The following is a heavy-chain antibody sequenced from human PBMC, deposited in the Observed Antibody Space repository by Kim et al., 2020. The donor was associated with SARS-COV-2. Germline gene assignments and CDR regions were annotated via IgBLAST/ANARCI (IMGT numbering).Heavy chain of an antibody. CDR1: GGTFSSYA. V-gene: IGHV1-69*06. CDR3: ASPEYYYDSRGSGFDY. J-gene: IGHJ4*02. Sequence: SVKVSCKASGGTFSSYAISWVRQAPGQGLEWMGGIIPIFGTANYAQKFQGRVTITADKSTSTAYMELSSLRSEDTAVYYCASPEYYYDSRGSGFDYWGQGTLVTVSS. CDR2: IIPIFGTA. D-gene: IGHD3-22*01.